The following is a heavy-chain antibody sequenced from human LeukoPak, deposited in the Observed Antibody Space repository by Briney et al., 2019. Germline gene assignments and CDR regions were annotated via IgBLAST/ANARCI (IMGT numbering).Heavy chain of an antibody. J-gene: IGHJ4*02. V-gene: IGHV3-53*01. CDR3: ARATLDN. CDR2: IYSGGST. Sequence: GGSLRLSCAASGFTVSNNYISLVRQAPGKGLEWVSVIYSGGSTKYADSVKARFTISRDNSKNTVYLQMNSLRADDTAVYYCARATLDNWGQGTLVTVSS. CDR1: GFTVSNNY.